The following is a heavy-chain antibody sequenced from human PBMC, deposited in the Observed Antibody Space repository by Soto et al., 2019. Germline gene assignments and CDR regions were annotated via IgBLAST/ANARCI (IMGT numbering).Heavy chain of an antibody. CDR3: ARVRDIVVVPAAMYAVAGKVRLPDAFDI. CDR2: ISAYNGNT. Sequence: GASVKVSCKASGYTFTSYGISWVRQAPGRGLEWMGWISAYNGNTNYAQKLQGRVTMTADTSTSTAYMELRSLRSDDTAVYYCARVRDIVVVPAAMYAVAGKVRLPDAFDIWGQGTMVTVSS. J-gene: IGHJ3*02. D-gene: IGHD2-2*01. V-gene: IGHV1-18*01. CDR1: GYTFTSYG.